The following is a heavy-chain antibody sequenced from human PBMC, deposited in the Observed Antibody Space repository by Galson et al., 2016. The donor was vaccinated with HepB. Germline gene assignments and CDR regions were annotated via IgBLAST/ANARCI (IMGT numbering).Heavy chain of an antibody. Sequence: PALVKPTQTLTLTCTLSGVSLSTRGVAVVWLRQTPGKALEWLGLIYWDDDKRYSPSLKSRITITKNTSKNQVALTMTNVDPVDTATYFCAHRHPRVGNDLDVWGQGTTVTVSS. CDR1: GVSLSTRGVA. CDR3: AHRHPRVGNDLDV. V-gene: IGHV2-5*02. J-gene: IGHJ6*02. CDR2: IYWDDDK. D-gene: IGHD1-26*01.